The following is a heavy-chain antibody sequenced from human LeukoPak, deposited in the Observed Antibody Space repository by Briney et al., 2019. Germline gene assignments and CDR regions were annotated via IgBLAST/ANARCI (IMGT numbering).Heavy chain of an antibody. Sequence: SETLSLTCTVSGGSISSYYWSWIRQPPGKGLEWIGEINHSGSTNYNPSLKSRVTISVDTSKNQFPLKLSSVTAADTAVYYCARVIAVAGFDYWGQGTLVTVSS. CDR1: GGSISSYY. CDR2: INHSGST. J-gene: IGHJ4*02. CDR3: ARVIAVAGFDY. V-gene: IGHV4-34*01. D-gene: IGHD6-19*01.